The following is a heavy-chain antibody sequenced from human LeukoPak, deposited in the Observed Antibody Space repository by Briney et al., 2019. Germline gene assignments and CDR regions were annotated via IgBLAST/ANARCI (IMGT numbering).Heavy chain of an antibody. V-gene: IGHV4-34*01. CDR3: ARDRDDDPNSSWYRSGLNWFDP. J-gene: IGHJ5*02. CDR2: INHSGST. Sequence: PSETLSLTCAVYGGSFSGYYWSWIRQPPGKGLEWIGEINHSGSTNYNPSLKSRVTISVDTSKNHFSLKLSSVTAADTAVYYCARDRDDDPNSSWYRSGLNWFDPWGQGTLVTVSS. CDR1: GGSFSGYY. D-gene: IGHD6-13*01.